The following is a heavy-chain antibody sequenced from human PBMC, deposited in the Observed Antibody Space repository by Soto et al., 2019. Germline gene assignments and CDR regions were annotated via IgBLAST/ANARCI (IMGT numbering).Heavy chain of an antibody. CDR3: ARSGYYYDSSGYWAPLNFDY. J-gene: IGHJ4*02. CDR1: GGSISSYY. CDR2: IYYSGST. V-gene: IGHV4-59*01. D-gene: IGHD3-22*01. Sequence: PSETLSLTCTVSGGSISSYYWSWIRQPPGKGLEWIGYIYYSGSTNYNPSLKSRVTISVDTSKNQFSLKLSSVTAADTAVYYCARSGYYYDSSGYWAPLNFDYWGQGTLVTVSS.